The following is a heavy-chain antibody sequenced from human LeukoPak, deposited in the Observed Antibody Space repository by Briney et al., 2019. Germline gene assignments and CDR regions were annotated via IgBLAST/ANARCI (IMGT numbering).Heavy chain of an antibody. Sequence: SVKVSCKASGYTFTSYGISWVRQAPGQGLEWMGGIIPIFGTANYAQKFQGRVTITADESTSTAYMELSSLRSEDTAVYYCARVRYYDFWSGYYRYYGMDVWGQGTTVTVSS. J-gene: IGHJ6*02. CDR3: ARVRYYDFWSGYYRYYGMDV. CDR2: IIPIFGTA. CDR1: GYTFTSYG. V-gene: IGHV1-69*13. D-gene: IGHD3-3*01.